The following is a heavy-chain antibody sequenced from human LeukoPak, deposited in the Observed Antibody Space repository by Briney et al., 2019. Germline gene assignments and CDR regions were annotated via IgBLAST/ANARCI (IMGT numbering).Heavy chain of an antibody. J-gene: IGHJ5*02. CDR1: GGSFSGYY. CDR3: ARVIRGYNYGLPSIRP. V-gene: IGHV4-34*01. CDR2: INHSGST. Sequence: SETLSLTCAVSGGSFSGYYWSWIRQPPGKGLEWIGEINHSGSTNYNPSLKSRVTISVDTSKNQFSLKLSSVTAADTAVYYCARVIRGYNYGLPSIRPWGQGDVVSVS. D-gene: IGHD5-18*01.